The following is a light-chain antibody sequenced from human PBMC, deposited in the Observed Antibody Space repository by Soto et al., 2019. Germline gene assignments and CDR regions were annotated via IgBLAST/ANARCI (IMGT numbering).Light chain of an antibody. J-gene: IGKJ1*01. Sequence: ITHSPATQSLSPLPRATLSYLASQSVSRWLAWYQQTRGQAPRLLIYRASTRASGVPARFSGSGSGTEFTLTISSLQSEDFAVYHCQQYDKWPRTFGQGTKVDIK. CDR2: RAS. CDR3: QQYDKWPRT. CDR1: QSVSRW. V-gene: IGKV3-15*01.